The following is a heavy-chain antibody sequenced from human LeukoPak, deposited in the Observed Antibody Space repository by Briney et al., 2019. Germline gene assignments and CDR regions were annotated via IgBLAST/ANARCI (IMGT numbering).Heavy chain of an antibody. CDR1: GYSLSSGYY. CDR2: IYHSGST. V-gene: IGHV4-38-2*02. J-gene: IGHJ5*02. CDR3: AGDHRSSWYSNWFDP. D-gene: IGHD6-13*01. Sequence: SETLSLTCTVSGYSLSSGYYWGWIRQPPGKGLEWIGSIYHSGSTYYNPSLKSRVTISVDTSKNQFSLKLSSVTAADTAVYYCAGDHRSSWYSNWFDPWGQGTLVTVSS.